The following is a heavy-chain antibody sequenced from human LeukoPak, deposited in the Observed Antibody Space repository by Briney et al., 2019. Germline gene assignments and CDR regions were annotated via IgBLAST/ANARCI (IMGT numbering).Heavy chain of an antibody. D-gene: IGHD3-10*01. J-gene: IGHJ4*02. CDR1: GYTFTDYY. Sequence: ASVKVSCKASGYTFTDYYIHWVRQAPGKGLEWMGGFDPEDGETIYAQKFQGRVTMTEDTSTDTAYMELSSLRSDDTAVYYCATCNPYYYGSRNLKELDYWGQGTLVTVSS. V-gene: IGHV1-24*01. CDR3: ATCNPYYYGSRNLKELDY. CDR2: FDPEDGET.